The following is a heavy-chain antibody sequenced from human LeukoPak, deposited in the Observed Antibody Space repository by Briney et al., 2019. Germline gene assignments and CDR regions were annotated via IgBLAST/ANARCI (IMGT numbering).Heavy chain of an antibody. V-gene: IGHV3-21*01. Sequence: PGGSLRLSCAASGFTFSSYSMNWVRQAPGKGLEWVSSISSSSSYIYYADSVKGRFTISRDNAKNPLYLQMNSLRAEDTAVYYCARDLGDHYGSAHDPWGQGTLVTVSS. D-gene: IGHD3-10*01. CDR2: ISSSSSYI. CDR1: GFTFSSYS. CDR3: ARDLGDHYGSAHDP. J-gene: IGHJ5*02.